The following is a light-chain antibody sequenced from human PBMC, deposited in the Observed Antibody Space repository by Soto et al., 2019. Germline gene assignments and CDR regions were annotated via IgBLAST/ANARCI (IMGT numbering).Light chain of an antibody. J-gene: IGKJ5*01. CDR3: QQYGSSPIT. Sequence: EIVLTQSPGTLSLSPGERATLSCRASQSVSSIYLAWYQQKPGQAPSLLIYATSSRATGIPDRFSGSGSGTDFSLTISRLEPEDFAVYYCQQYGSSPITFGQGTLLEIK. V-gene: IGKV3-20*01. CDR1: QSVSSIY. CDR2: ATS.